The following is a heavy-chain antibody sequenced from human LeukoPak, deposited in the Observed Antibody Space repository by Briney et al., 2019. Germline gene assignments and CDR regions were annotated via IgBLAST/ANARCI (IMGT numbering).Heavy chain of an antibody. J-gene: IGHJ5*02. CDR2: IYHSGTT. D-gene: IGHD3-9*01. V-gene: IGHV4-31*02. CDR3: ARALTRNWFDP. Sequence: SETLSLTWTVSGGSIISDGHYWTWIRQHPGKGLELIGFIYHSGTTYPNPSLKSRFDISMDTSKHQFSLTLTSVTAADTAIYFCARALTRNWFDPWGQGTLVTVSS. CDR1: GGSIISDGHY.